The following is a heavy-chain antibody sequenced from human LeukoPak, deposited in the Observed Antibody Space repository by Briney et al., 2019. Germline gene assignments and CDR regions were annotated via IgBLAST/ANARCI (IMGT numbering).Heavy chain of an antibody. CDR3: AKQLGYCSDGSCYFSY. CDR2: ISNNGGYT. J-gene: IGHJ4*02. CDR1: GFTFSSSA. V-gene: IGHV3-23*01. D-gene: IGHD2-15*01. Sequence: GGSLRLSCAASGFTFSSSAMSWVRQAPGKGLEWVSAISNNGGYTYYADSVQGRFTISRDNSKSTLCRRMNSLRAEDTAVYYCAKQLGYCSDGSCYFSYWGQGTLVTVSS.